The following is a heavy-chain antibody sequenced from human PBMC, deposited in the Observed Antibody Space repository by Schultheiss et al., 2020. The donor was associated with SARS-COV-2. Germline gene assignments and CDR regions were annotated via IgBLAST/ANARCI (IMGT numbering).Heavy chain of an antibody. V-gene: IGHV4-61*05. CDR2: IYHSGST. CDR3: ATEGSGSYYNYFDY. Sequence: SETLSLTCTVSGGSISGGSYYWSWIRQPPGKGLEWIGEIYHSGSTNYNPSLKSRVTISVDKSKNQFSLKLSSVTAADTAVYYCATEGSGSYYNYFDYWGQGTLVTVSS. J-gene: IGHJ4*02. D-gene: IGHD3-10*01. CDR1: GGSISGGSYY.